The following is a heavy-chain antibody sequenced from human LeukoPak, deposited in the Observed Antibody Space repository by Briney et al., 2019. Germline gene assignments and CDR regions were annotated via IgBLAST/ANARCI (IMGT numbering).Heavy chain of an antibody. J-gene: IGHJ5*02. Sequence: ASVKVSCKASGYTFTSYGISWVRQAPGQGLEWMGWISAYNGNTNYAQKLQGRVTMTTDTSTSTAYMELRSLRSDDTAVYYCAREGAGLRYFDWPQNWFDPWGQGTLVTVSS. D-gene: IGHD3-9*01. CDR3: AREGAGLRYFDWPQNWFDP. V-gene: IGHV1-18*01. CDR1: GYTFTSYG. CDR2: ISAYNGNT.